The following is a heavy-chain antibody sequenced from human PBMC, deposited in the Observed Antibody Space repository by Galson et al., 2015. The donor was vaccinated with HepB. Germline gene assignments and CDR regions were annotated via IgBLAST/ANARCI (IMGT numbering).Heavy chain of an antibody. V-gene: IGHV3-33*01. CDR2: IWYDGSNK. CDR1: GFTFSSYG. CDR3: ATRGPSSTSRNRWEY. Sequence: SLRLSCAASGFTFSSYGMHWVRQAPGKGLEWVAVIWYDGSNKYYADSVKGRFTISRDNSKNTLFLQMNSLKTEDTAVYYCATRGPSSTSRNRWEYWGQGTLVTVSS. J-gene: IGHJ4*02. D-gene: IGHD2-2*01.